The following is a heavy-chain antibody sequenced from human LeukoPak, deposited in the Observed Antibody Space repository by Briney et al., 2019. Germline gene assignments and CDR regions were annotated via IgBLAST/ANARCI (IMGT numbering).Heavy chain of an antibody. CDR2: IYNSGRT. CDR3: ASLGTTVTRFDY. V-gene: IGHV4-59*01. J-gene: IGHJ4*02. Sequence: SETLSLTCTVSGGSISSYSWSWIRQPPGKGLEWIGHIYNSGRTNYNPSLKSRVTISVDTSKKQFSLKLSSVTAADTAVYYCASLGTTVTRFDYWGQGTLVSVSS. CDR1: GGSISSYS. D-gene: IGHD1-1*01.